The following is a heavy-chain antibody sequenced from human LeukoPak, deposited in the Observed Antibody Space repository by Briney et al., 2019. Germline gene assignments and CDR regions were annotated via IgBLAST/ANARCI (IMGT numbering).Heavy chain of an antibody. CDR2: ISGSGGST. D-gene: IGHD3-3*01. CDR1: GFTFSSYA. J-gene: IGHJ4*02. Sequence: GGSLRLSCAASGFTFSSYAMSWVRQAPGXXXEWVSAISGSGGSTYYADSVKGRFTISRDNSKNTLYLQMNSLRAEDTAVYYCAKVRSYYDFWSGYFNFDYWGQGTLVTVSS. V-gene: IGHV3-23*01. CDR3: AKVRSYYDFWSGYFNFDY.